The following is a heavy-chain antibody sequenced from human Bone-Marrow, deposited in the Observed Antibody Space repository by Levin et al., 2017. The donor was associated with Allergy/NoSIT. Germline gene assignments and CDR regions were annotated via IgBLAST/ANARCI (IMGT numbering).Heavy chain of an antibody. CDR2: ISSTSRYI. CDR3: ARDPNDASGWLSHFGS. J-gene: IGHJ4*02. V-gene: IGHV3-21*01. CDR1: GFPFSTKT. Sequence: GESLKISCTASGFPFSTKTMNWVRQAPGKGLEWVSSISSTSRYIYYADSLKGRFTISRDNAKNLVYLQMNSLRAEDTAVYYCARDPNDASGWLSHFGSRGQGILVTVSS. D-gene: IGHD6-19*01.